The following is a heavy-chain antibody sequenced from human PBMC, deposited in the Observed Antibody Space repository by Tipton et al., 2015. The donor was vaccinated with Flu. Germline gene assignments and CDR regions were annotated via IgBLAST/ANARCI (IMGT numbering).Heavy chain of an antibody. J-gene: IGHJ5*02. CDR2: IYHSGST. Sequence: TLSLTCAVSGYSISSGYYWGWIRQPPGKGLEWIGSIYHSGSTYYNPSLKSRVTISVDTSKNQFSLKLSSVTAADTAVYYCAPAIAAAGMWFDPWGQGTLVTVSS. V-gene: IGHV4-38-2*01. CDR3: APAIAAAGMWFDP. D-gene: IGHD6-13*01. CDR1: GYSISSGYY.